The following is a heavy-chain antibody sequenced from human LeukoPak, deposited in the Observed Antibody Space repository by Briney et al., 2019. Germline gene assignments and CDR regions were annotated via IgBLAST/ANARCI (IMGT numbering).Heavy chain of an antibody. CDR3: AKDTQYSGSYDGMDV. D-gene: IGHD1-26*01. Sequence: GASLRLSCAASGFTFDDYAMHWDRQAPGKGLEWVSLISGDGGSTYYADSVKGRFTISRDNSKNSLYLQMNSLRTEDTALYYCAKDTQYSGSYDGMDVWGQGTTVTVSS. J-gene: IGHJ6*02. CDR2: ISGDGGST. V-gene: IGHV3-43*02. CDR1: GFTFDDYA.